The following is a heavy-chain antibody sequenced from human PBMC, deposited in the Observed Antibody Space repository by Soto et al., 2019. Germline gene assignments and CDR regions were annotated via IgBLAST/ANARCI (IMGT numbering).Heavy chain of an antibody. Sequence: AASVKVSCKASGFTFTSSAVQWVRQARRQRLEWIGWIVVGSGNTNYAQKFQERVTITRDMSTSTAYMELSSLRSEDTAVYYCAGKVGVAPFDYWGQGTLVTVSS. J-gene: IGHJ4*02. D-gene: IGHD3-3*01. CDR2: IVVGSGNT. CDR3: AGKVGVAPFDY. V-gene: IGHV1-58*01. CDR1: GFTFTSSA.